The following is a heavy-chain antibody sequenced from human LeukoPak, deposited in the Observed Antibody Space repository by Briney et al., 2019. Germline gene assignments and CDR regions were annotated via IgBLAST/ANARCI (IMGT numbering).Heavy chain of an antibody. CDR3: ARGATFGGTQEAYYYYGMDV. V-gene: IGHV3-23*01. CDR1: GFTFSSYA. CDR2: ISGSGGST. D-gene: IGHD3-16*01. Sequence: HAGGSLRLSCAASGFTFSSYAMSWVRQAPGKGLEWVSAISGSGGSTYYADSVKGRFTISRDNSKNTLYLQMNSLRAEDTAVYYCARGATFGGTQEAYYYYGMDVWGQGTTVTVSS. J-gene: IGHJ6*02.